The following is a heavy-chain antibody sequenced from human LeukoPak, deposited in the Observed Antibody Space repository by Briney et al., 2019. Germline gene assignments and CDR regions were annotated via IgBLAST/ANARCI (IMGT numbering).Heavy chain of an antibody. CDR2: ISGGSRTI. CDR1: GFTFSDYY. J-gene: IGHJ4*02. CDR3: ARAGQSDY. V-gene: IGHV3-11*01. Sequence: GGSLRLSCAASGFTFSDYYMNWIRQAPGKGLEWVSSISGGSRTINYADSVEGRFTTSRDNAKNSLFLQVNSLRAEDTAVYYCARAGQSDYWGQGTLVTVSS.